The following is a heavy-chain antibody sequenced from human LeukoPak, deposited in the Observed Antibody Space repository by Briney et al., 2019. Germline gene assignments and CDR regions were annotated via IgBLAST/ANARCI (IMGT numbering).Heavy chain of an antibody. CDR1: GFMIDSYA. Sequence: GGSLRLSCVASGFMIDSYAMSWVRQAPGKGLEWVPPISRGGTTYYADSGKGRFTISRDNSKSTLFLQMNSLRVEDTGVYYCAKDWASGNYFDHWGQGTLVTVSS. CDR3: AKDWASGNYFDH. J-gene: IGHJ4*02. CDR2: ISRGGTT. V-gene: IGHV3-23*01. D-gene: IGHD1-14*01.